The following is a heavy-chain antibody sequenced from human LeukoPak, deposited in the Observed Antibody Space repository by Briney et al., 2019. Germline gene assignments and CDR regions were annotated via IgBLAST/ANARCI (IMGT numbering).Heavy chain of an antibody. CDR1: GGSISSSSYY. V-gene: IGHV4-39*07. Sequence: PSETLSLTCTVSGGSISSSSYYWGWIRQPPGKGLEWIGSIYYSGSTYYNPSLKSRVTISVDTSKNQFSLKLSSVTAADTAVYYCARVLANFGYCGSASCYACYYYMDVWGKGTTVTVSS. D-gene: IGHD2-2*03. CDR2: IYYSGST. CDR3: ARVLANFGYCGSASCYACYYYMDV. J-gene: IGHJ6*03.